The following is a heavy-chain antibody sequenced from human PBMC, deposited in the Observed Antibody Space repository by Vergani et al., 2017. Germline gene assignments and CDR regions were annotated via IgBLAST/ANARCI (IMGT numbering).Heavy chain of an antibody. CDR1: GFTFSSYS. V-gene: IGHV3-21*01. Sequence: EVQLVESGGGLVKPGGSLRLSCAASGFTFSSYSMNWVRQAPGKGLEWVSSISSSSSYIYYADSVKGRFTISRDNAKNSLYLQMNSLRAEDTAVYYCARDRLRWFGELPDHDAFDIWGQGTMVTVSS. D-gene: IGHD3-10*01. J-gene: IGHJ3*02. CDR2: ISSSSSYI. CDR3: ARDRLRWFGELPDHDAFDI.